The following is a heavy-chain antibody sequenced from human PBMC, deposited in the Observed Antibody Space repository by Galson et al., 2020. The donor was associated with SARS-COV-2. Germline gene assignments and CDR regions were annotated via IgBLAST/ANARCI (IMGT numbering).Heavy chain of an antibody. J-gene: IGHJ2*01. Sequence: PSETLSLTCTVSGGSISTYYWNWIRQPPGKGLEWIGYIYYSGSTNYNPSLKSRVTISVDTSKNQFFLKLSSVTAADTAVYYCARRWELAPFDLWGRGTLVTVSS. CDR3: ARRWELAPFDL. V-gene: IGHV4-59*01. CDR1: GGSISTYY. CDR2: IYYSGST. D-gene: IGHD1-26*01.